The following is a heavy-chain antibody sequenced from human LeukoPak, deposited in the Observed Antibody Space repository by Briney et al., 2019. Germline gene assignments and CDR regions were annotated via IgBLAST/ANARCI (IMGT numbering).Heavy chain of an antibody. J-gene: IGHJ5*02. CDR2: IYYSGST. Sequence: SQTLSLTCTVSGGSISSGGYYWSWIRQHPGKGLEWIGYIYYSGSTYYNPSLKSRVTISVDTSKNQFSLKLSPVTAADTAVYYCARGGSRHLNPWGQGTLVTVS. V-gene: IGHV4-31*03. CDR1: GGSISSGGYY. CDR3: ARGGSRHLNP.